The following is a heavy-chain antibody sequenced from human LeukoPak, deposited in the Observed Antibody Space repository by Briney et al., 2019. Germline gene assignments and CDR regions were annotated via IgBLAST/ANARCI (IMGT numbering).Heavy chain of an antibody. CDR3: ARDSSGWHPLDY. CDR1: GFTFSSYW. CDR2: IDTDGSNT. Sequence: GGSLRLSCAASGFTFSSYWMSWVRQAPGKGLVWVSRIDTDGSNTAYADSVKGRFTISRDNAKNSLYLQMNSLRAEDTAVYYCARDSSGWHPLDYWGQGTLVTVSS. V-gene: IGHV3-74*01. J-gene: IGHJ4*02. D-gene: IGHD6-19*01.